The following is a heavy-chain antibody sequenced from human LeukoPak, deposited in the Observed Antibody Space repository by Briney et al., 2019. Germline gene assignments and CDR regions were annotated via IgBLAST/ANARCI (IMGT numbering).Heavy chain of an antibody. CDR1: GFIFSSYN. CDR3: ARDFSGGWYDY. CDR2: ISSSSTTI. D-gene: IGHD6-19*01. Sequence: PGGSLRLSCAVSGFIFSSYNMNWVRQAPGKGLEWVSYISSSSTTIYYADSVKGRFTISRDNAKNSLYLQMNSLRAEDTAVYYCARDFSGGWYDYWGQGTLVTVSS. J-gene: IGHJ4*02. V-gene: IGHV3-48*01.